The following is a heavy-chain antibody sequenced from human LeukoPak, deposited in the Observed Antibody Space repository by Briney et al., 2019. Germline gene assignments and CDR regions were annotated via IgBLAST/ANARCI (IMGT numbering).Heavy chain of an antibody. J-gene: IGHJ5*02. V-gene: IGHV3-23*01. CDR1: GFPLSSFT. CDR3: AKYLTYGDGRWEFDL. CDR2: TYADDSDT. Sequence: GGSLRLSCAASGFPLSSFTTARVPQAPGQGLEWVSGTYADDSDTFYIDAVKGRFTISKAKSKNTLYLQSNSHKAEDTAVYPCAKYLTYGDGRWEFDLWGQGTLVTVSS. D-gene: IGHD2-21*02.